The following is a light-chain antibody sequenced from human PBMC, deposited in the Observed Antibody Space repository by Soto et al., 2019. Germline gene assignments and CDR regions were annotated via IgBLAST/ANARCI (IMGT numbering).Light chain of an antibody. V-gene: IGLV1-51*01. J-gene: IGLJ1*01. CDR1: SSNIGGNS. Sequence: QSVLSQPPSVSAAPGQRVTISCSGSSSNIGGNSVSWYQQLPGTAPKLLIYDDDQRPSGIPDRFSGSKSGTSATLGITGFQTGDEADYYCGSWDSSLSAYVFGTETKVTVL. CDR2: DDD. CDR3: GSWDSSLSAYV.